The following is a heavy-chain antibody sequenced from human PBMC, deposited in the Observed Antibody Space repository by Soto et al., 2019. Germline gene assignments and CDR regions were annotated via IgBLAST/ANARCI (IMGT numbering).Heavy chain of an antibody. D-gene: IGHD5-18*01. CDR3: ARDQGYSYGVDY. CDR2: IYYSGST. Sequence: PSETLSLTCTVSGGSISSGDYYWGWIRQPPGKGLEWIGYIYYSGSTYYNPSLKSRVTISVDTSKNQFSLKLSSVTAADTAVYYCARDQGYSYGVDYWGQGTLVTVSS. CDR1: GGSISSGDYY. J-gene: IGHJ4*02. V-gene: IGHV4-30-4*01.